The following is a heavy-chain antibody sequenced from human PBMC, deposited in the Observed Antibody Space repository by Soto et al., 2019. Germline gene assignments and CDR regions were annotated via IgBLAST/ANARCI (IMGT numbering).Heavy chain of an antibody. CDR3: AKKVNSGSGSQYFDY. J-gene: IGHJ4*02. V-gene: IGHV1-18*01. CDR1: GYTFTSYG. D-gene: IGHD3-10*01. CDR2: ISAYNGNT. Sequence: ASVKVSCKASGYTFTSYGISWVRQAPGQGLEWMGWISAYNGNTNYAQKLQGRVTMTTDTSTSTAYMELRSLRSDDTAIYYCAKKVNSGSGSQYFDYFGQGTLVTVSS.